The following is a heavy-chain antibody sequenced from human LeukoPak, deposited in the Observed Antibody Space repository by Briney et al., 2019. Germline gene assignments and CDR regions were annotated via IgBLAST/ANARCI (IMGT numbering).Heavy chain of an antibody. J-gene: IGHJ4*02. D-gene: IGHD6-13*01. CDR3: ARGQYSRSWYPLTG. CDR2: IYTSGST. Sequence: SETLSLTCTVSGGSISSYYWSWLRQPAGKGLEWIGRIYTSGSTNYNPSLNSRVTMSVDTSKNQFSLKLSSVTAADTAVYYCARGQYSRSWYPLTGWGQGPLATVSS. V-gene: IGHV4-4*07. CDR1: GGSISSYY.